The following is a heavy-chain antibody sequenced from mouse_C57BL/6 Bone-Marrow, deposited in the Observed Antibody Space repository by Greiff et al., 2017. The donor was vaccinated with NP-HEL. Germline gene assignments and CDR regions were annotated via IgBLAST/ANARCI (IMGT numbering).Heavy chain of an antibody. Sequence: QVQLQQSGAELVKPGASVKLSCKASGYTFTEYTIHWVKQRSGQGLEWIGWFYPGSGSIKYNEKFQDKATLTADKSSSTVYMELSRLTSEDSAVDFCARHEEEGGYYSNGFAYWGQGTLVTVSA. D-gene: IGHD2-5*01. J-gene: IGHJ3*01. CDR1: GYTFTEYT. CDR3: ARHEEEGGYYSNGFAY. V-gene: IGHV1-62-2*01. CDR2: FYPGSGSI.